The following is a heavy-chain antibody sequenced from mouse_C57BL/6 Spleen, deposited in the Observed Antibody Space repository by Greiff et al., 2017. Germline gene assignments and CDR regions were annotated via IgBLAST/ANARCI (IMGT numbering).Heavy chain of an antibody. CDR2: ISYDGSN. CDR3: ARVNYYASGVMGY. CDR1: GYSITSGYY. V-gene: IGHV3-6*01. D-gene: IGHD1-1*01. Sequence: EVKLQESGPGLVKPSQSLSLTCSVTGYSITSGYYWNWIRQFPGNKLEWMGYISYDGSNNYNPSLKNRISITRDTSKNQCFLKLNSVTTEDTATYYCARVNYYASGVMGYWGQRTSVTASS. J-gene: IGHJ4*01.